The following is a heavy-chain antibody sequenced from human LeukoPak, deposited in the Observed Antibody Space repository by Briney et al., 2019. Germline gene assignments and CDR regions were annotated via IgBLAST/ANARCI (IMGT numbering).Heavy chain of an antibody. J-gene: IGHJ3*02. CDR2: IRYDGSNK. Sequence: GGSLRLSCAASGFIFSSHGMNWVRQAPGKGPEWVAFIRYDGSNKYYADSVKGRFTISRDNSKNTLYLQMNSLRAEDTAVYYCARGTISSSSGAFDIWGQGTMVTVSS. D-gene: IGHD6-6*01. V-gene: IGHV3-30*02. CDR3: ARGTISSSSGAFDI. CDR1: GFIFSSHG.